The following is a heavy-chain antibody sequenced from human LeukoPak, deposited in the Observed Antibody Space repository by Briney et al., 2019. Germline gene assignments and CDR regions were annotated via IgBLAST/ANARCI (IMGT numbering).Heavy chain of an antibody. CDR3: ARAPYSSGWYPDY. CDR1: GGSIGSYY. CDR2: IYYSGST. Sequence: SETLSLTCTVSGGSIGSYYWSWLRQPPGKGLEWIGYIYYSGSTNYNPSLKSRATISVDTPENQFSLKLSSVTAADTAVYYCARAPYSSGWYPDYWGQGTLVTVSS. J-gene: IGHJ4*02. V-gene: IGHV4-59*01. D-gene: IGHD6-19*01.